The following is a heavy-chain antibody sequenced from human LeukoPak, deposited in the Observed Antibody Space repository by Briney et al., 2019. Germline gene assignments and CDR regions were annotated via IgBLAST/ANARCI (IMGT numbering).Heavy chain of an antibody. CDR2: IYYSGST. CDR1: GGSISSYY. Sequence: SETLSLTCTVSGGSISSYYWSWIRQPPGKGLEWIGYIYYSGSTNYNPSLKSRVTISVDTSKNQFALKLSSVTAADTAVYYCAKSLYGSGSYYNWFDPWGQGTLVTVSS. J-gene: IGHJ5*02. CDR3: AKSLYGSGSYYNWFDP. D-gene: IGHD3-10*01. V-gene: IGHV4-59*12.